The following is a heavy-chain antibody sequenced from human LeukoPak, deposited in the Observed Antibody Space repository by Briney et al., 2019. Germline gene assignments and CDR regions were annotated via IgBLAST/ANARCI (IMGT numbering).Heavy chain of an antibody. D-gene: IGHD1-26*01. Sequence: GGSLRLSCAASGFTFSDYYMSWIRQAPGKGLEWVSYISSSGSTIYYADSVKGRFTISRDNAKNSLYLQMNSLRAEATAVYYCARAQWGAAYYFDYWGQGTLVTVSS. CDR3: ARAQWGAAYYFDY. V-gene: IGHV3-11*04. CDR2: ISSSGSTI. J-gene: IGHJ4*02. CDR1: GFTFSDYY.